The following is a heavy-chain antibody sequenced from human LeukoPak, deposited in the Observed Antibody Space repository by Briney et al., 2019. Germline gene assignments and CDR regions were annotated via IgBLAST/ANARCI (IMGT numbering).Heavy chain of an antibody. CDR2: IIPILGIA. CDR1: GGTFSSYA. V-gene: IGHV1-69*04. Sequence: ASVKVSCKASGGTFSSYAISWVRQAPGQGLEWMGRIIPILGIANYAQKFQGRVTITADKSTSTAYMELSSLRSEDTAVYYCARGHVDTAMVRRAFDIWGQGTMVTVSS. D-gene: IGHD5-18*01. J-gene: IGHJ3*02. CDR3: ARGHVDTAMVRRAFDI.